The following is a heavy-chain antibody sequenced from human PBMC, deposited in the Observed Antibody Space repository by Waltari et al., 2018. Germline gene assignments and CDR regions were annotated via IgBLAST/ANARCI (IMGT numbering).Heavy chain of an antibody. V-gene: IGHV3-21*01. J-gene: IGHJ2*01. D-gene: IGHD2-15*01. CDR1: GLTFSSNA. Sequence: EVQLVESGGGLVKPGGSLGLSVQPSGLTFSSNAMNGVRKPPGKGLEWGSSISSSSSYIYYADSVKGRFTISRDNSKNTLYLQMNSLRAEDTAVYYCARSLIVVVVARYFDLWGRGTLVTVSS. CDR3: ARSLIVVVVARYFDL. CDR2: ISSSSSYI.